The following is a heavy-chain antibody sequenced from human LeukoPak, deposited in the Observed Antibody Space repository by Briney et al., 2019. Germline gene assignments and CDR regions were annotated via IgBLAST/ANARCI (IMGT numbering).Heavy chain of an antibody. CDR1: GFTFSSYA. CDR2: ISGSGGST. D-gene: IGHD6-13*01. J-gene: IGHJ4*02. Sequence: PGGSLRLSCAASGFTFSSYAMSWVRQAPGKGLEWVSAISGSGGSTYYADSVKGRFTISRDNAKNSLYLQMSSLRAEDTAVYYCARDLGGSSWEFDYWGQGTLVTVSS. CDR3: ARDLGGSSWEFDY. V-gene: IGHV3-23*01.